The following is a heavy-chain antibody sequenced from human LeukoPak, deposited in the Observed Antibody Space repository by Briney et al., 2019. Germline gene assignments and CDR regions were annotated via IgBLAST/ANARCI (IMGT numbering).Heavy chain of an antibody. CDR2: IYYSGST. CDR1: SSTY. D-gene: IGHD6-19*01. J-gene: IGHJ5*02. CDR3: ARHEDIAVAGIWFDP. Sequence: SSTYMSWVRQPPGKGLEWIGSIYYSGSTYYNPSLKSRVTISVDTSKNQFSLKLSSVTAADTAVYYCARHEDIAVAGIWFDPWGQGALVTVSS. V-gene: IGHV4-39*01.